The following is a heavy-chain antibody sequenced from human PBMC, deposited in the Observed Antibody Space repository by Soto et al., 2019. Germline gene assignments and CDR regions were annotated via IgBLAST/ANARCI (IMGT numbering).Heavy chain of an antibody. Sequence: ASVKVSCKASGYTFTSYGISWVRQAPGQGREWMGWISAYNGNTNYAQKLQGRVTMTTDTSTSTAYMELRSLRSDDTAVYYCASWSSSSPFSWSDNGMDVWGQGTTVTVSS. CDR3: ASWSSSSPFSWSDNGMDV. CDR2: ISAYNGNT. V-gene: IGHV1-18*04. CDR1: GYTFTSYG. J-gene: IGHJ6*02. D-gene: IGHD6-6*01.